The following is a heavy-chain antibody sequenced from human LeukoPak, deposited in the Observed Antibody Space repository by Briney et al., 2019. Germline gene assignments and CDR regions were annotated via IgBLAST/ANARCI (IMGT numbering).Heavy chain of an antibody. CDR3: ARDPHAKYYFDY. CDR2: ISYDGSNK. Sequence: PGGSLRLSCAASGFTFSSYAMHLVRQAPGKGLEWVAVISYDGSNKYYADSVKGRFTISRDNSKNTLYLQMNSLRAEDTAVYYCARDPHAKYYFDYWGQGTLVTVSS. CDR1: GFTFSSYA. J-gene: IGHJ4*02. V-gene: IGHV3-30-3*01.